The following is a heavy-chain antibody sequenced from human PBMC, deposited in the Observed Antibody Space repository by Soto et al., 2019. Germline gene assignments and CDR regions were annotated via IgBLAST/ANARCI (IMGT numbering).Heavy chain of an antibody. D-gene: IGHD3-9*01. V-gene: IGHV4-61*01. J-gene: IGHJ6*02. CDR1: GGSVSSGSYY. CDR2: IYYSGST. CDR3: ARDHYDILTGRYYYGMDV. Sequence: SETLSLTCPVSGGSVSSGSYYWSWIRQPPGKGLEWIGYIYYSGSTNYNPSLKSRVTISVDTSKNQFSLKLSSVTAADTAVYYCARDHYDILTGRYYYGMDVWGQGTTVTVSS.